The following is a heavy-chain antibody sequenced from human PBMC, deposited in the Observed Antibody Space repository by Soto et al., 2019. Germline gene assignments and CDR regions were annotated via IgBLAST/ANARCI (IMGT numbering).Heavy chain of an antibody. D-gene: IGHD3-10*01. CDR1: GGSVSSGSYY. CDR3: ARVIGYGSGSYWLYYYGMDV. J-gene: IGHJ6*02. Sequence: QVQLQESGPGLVKPSETLSLTCTVSGGSVSSGSYYWSWIRQPPGKGLEWIGYIYYSGSTNYNPSLKSRVTISVDTSKNQFSPKLSSETAADTAVYYCARVIGYGSGSYWLYYYGMDVWGQGTTVTVSS. CDR2: IYYSGST. V-gene: IGHV4-61*01.